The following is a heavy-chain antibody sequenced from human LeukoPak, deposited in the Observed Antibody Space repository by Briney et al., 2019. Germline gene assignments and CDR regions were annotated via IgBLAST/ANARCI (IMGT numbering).Heavy chain of an antibody. Sequence: GGSLGLSCTASGFTFGDHSVSWFRQAPGKGLEWVGFIRSKAYGGTAEYAASVKGRFTISRDDSKSVAYLQMDSLKTEDTAVYYCTREIRYFDWFQADYWGQGTLVTVSS. J-gene: IGHJ4*02. CDR3: TREIRYFDWFQADY. CDR1: GFTFGDHS. CDR2: IRSKAYGGTA. D-gene: IGHD3-9*01. V-gene: IGHV3-49*03.